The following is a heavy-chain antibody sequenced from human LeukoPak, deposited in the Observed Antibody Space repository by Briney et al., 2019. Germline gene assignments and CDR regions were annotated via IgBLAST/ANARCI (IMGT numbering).Heavy chain of an antibody. J-gene: IGHJ5*02. CDR1: GYSISSGYY. CDR3: ARLDYDILTGYIFP. D-gene: IGHD3-9*01. V-gene: IGHV4-38-2*02. Sequence: PSETLSLTCTVSGYSISSGYYWGWIRQPPGKGLEWIGSFYHSGSTYYNPSLKSRVTISVDTSKNQFSLKLSSVTAADTAVYYCARLDYDILTGYIFPWGQGTLVTVSS. CDR2: FYHSGST.